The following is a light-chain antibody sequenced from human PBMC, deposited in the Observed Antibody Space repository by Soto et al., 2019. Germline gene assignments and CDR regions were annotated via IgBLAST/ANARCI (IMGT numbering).Light chain of an antibody. CDR2: AAS. V-gene: IGKV1-8*01. CDR3: QQYYSNFWT. J-gene: IGKJ1*01. Sequence: AIRMTQSPSSFSASTGDRVTITCRASQDISTYLAWYQQKPGKAPKLLIFAASTLQSGVPSRFSGSGSGTDFTLTISCLQSEDFVTYYCQQYYSNFWTFGQGTKVEIK. CDR1: QDISTY.